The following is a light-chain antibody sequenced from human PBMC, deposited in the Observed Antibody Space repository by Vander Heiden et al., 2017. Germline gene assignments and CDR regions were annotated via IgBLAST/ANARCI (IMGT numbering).Light chain of an antibody. CDR2: GNS. CDR3: QSYDSSHWV. CDR1: SSNIGAGYD. J-gene: IGLJ3*02. V-gene: IGLV1-40*01. Sequence: QSVLTQPPSVSGAPGQRVTISCTGSSSNIGAGYDVHWYQQRPGTAHKLLIYGNSNRPSGVPDRFSGSKSGTSASLAITGLQAEDEADYYCQSYDSSHWVFGGGTKLTVL.